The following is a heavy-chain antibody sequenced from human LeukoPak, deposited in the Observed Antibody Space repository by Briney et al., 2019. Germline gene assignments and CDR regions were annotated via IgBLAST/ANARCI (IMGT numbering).Heavy chain of an antibody. CDR2: IYYSGSS. CDR3: ARQLAVAGTNWYFDL. J-gene: IGHJ2*01. V-gene: IGHV4-59*08. Sequence: SETLSLTCIVSGGAISSYYWNWIRQPPGKGLEWIGHIYYSGSSNYNPSLKSRVTISVDTSKNQFSLKLSSVTAADTAVYYCARQLAVAGTNWYFDLWGRGTLVTVSS. D-gene: IGHD6-19*01. CDR1: GGAISSYY.